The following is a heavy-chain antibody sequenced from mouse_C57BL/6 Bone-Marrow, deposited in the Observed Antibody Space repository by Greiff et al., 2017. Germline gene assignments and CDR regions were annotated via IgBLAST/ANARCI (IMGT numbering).Heavy chain of an antibody. Sequence: QVQLQQSGAELVKPGASVKLSCKASGYTFTEYTIHWVKQRSGQGLEWIGWFYPGSGSIKYNEKFKDKATLTVDKSSSTVYMELSRLTSEDSAVYFCARHEDRDSSGPPAMDYWGQGTSVTVSS. V-gene: IGHV1-62-2*01. CDR3: ARHEDRDSSGPPAMDY. D-gene: IGHD3-2*02. J-gene: IGHJ4*01. CDR2: FYPGSGSI. CDR1: GYTFTEYT.